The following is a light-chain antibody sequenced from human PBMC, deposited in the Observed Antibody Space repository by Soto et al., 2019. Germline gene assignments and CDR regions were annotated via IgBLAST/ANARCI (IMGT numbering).Light chain of an antibody. Sequence: QSVLTQPASVYGSPGQSITISCTGTSSDVGGYNYVSWYQQHPGKAPKLMIYDVTNRPSGVSNRFSGSKSGNTASLTISGLQAEDEADYYCNSYTSSSSYVFGTGTKATV. CDR2: DVT. J-gene: IGLJ1*01. CDR3: NSYTSSSSYV. CDR1: SSDVGGYNY. V-gene: IGLV2-14*01.